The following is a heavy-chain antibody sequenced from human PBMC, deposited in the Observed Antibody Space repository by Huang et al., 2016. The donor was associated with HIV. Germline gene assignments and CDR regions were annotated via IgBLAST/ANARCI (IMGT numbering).Heavy chain of an antibody. CDR1: GFTVSGTY. D-gene: IGHD1-26*01. V-gene: IGHV3-53*01. CDR2: IYSGGTT. Sequence: EVQLVESGGGLIQPGGSLRLSCAASGFTVSGTYMSWVRQAPRKGLEWVSVIYSGGTTYVADSGKGRFTFSRDNSKNTVYLQMNSLRADDTAVYYCARGGNTVGYFDNWGQGTLVTVSS. J-gene: IGHJ4*02. CDR3: ARGGNTVGYFDN.